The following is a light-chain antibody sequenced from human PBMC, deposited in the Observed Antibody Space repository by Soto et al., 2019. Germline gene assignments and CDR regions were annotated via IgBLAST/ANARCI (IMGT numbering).Light chain of an antibody. V-gene: IGKV3-20*01. J-gene: IGKJ1*01. CDR3: QQYGNSPWT. CDR2: GAS. CDR1: QSINTDY. Sequence: EIVLSQSPGTLSLSPGEGATLSCRASQSINTDYLAWYQQKPGQAPRLLIYGASSRATGIPDRFTGRGSGTDFTLTIRRLDPEDSAVYYCQQYGNSPWTFGQGTKVEI.